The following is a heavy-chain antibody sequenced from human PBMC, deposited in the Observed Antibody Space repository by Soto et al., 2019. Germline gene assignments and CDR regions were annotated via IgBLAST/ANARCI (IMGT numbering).Heavy chain of an antibody. J-gene: IGHJ6*02. D-gene: IGHD4-17*01. V-gene: IGHV1-69*01. CDR2: IIPILTTA. Sequence: QVQLVQSGAEVKKPGASVKVSCKASGGTFSSYAISWVRQAPGQGLEWMGGIIPILTTADYAQKFQGRITITADGSTSTVYMELSSLRAEDTAVYYCARVAGKDYGNYDFRDAMDVWGQGTTATAS. CDR3: ARVAGKDYGNYDFRDAMDV. CDR1: GGTFSSYA.